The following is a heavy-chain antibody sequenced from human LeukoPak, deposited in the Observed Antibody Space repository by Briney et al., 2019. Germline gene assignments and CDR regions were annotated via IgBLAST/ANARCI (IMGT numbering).Heavy chain of an antibody. CDR2: ISTDGTST. J-gene: IGHJ4*02. V-gene: IGHV3-74*01. Sequence: GGSLRLSCADSGFSFSKYWMHWVRQAPGKGLGWVSRISTDGTSTTYADLVKGRFTISRDNAKDTLYLQMNSLRAEDTAVYYCASESSDILRGGFEYWGQGVLVTVSS. D-gene: IGHD3-9*01. CDR1: GFSFSKYW. CDR3: ASESSDILRGGFEY.